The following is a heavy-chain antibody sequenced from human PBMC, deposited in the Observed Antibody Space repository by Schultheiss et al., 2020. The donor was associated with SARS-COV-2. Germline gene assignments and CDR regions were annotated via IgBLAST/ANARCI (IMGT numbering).Heavy chain of an antibody. CDR2: INSDGSST. CDR3: ARAGGYCSGGSCYVIGYFDY. Sequence: GGSLRLSCAASGFTFSSYWMHWVRQAPGKGLVWVSRINSDGSSTSYADSVKGRFTISRDNSKNTLYLQMNSLRAEDTAVYYCARAGGYCSGGSCYVIGYFDYWGQGTLVTVSS. V-gene: IGHV3-74*01. CDR1: GFTFSSYW. J-gene: IGHJ4*02. D-gene: IGHD2-15*01.